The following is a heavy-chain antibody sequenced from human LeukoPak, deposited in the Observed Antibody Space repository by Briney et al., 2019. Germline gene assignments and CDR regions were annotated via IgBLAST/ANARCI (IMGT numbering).Heavy chain of an antibody. CDR3: ARDRKSCDSATCYSAVDY. CDR1: GGTLSNYA. D-gene: IGHD2-2*01. Sequence: SVKVSCKASGGTLSNYAVNWVRQAPGQGLEWMGRIIPILEISNYAQKFQGRVTITADKSTNTAYMELSSLRSEDTAVYYCARDRKSCDSATCYSAVDYCGQGTLVTVSS. V-gene: IGHV1-69*04. J-gene: IGHJ4*02. CDR2: IIPILEIS.